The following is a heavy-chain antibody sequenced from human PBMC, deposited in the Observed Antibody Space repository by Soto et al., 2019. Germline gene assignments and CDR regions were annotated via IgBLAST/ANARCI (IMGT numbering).Heavy chain of an antibody. CDR2: IKEDGSEM. Sequence: EVQLVESGGGLVQPGGSLRLSCAASGFTFSNYWMSWVRQAPGRGLEWVASIKEDGSEMSYVDSVKGRFTISRDNAKNSLFLQMDSLRPEDTAVYYCATLLWWWGYWGQGTLVTVSS. D-gene: IGHD2-21*01. V-gene: IGHV3-7*02. CDR1: GFTFSNYW. J-gene: IGHJ4*02. CDR3: ATLLWWWGY.